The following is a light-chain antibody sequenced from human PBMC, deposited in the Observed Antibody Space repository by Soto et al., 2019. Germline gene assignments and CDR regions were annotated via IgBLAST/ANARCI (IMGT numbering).Light chain of an antibody. V-gene: IGLV2-14*01. Sequence: QSVLAQPASVSGSPGQSITISCTGTSSDVGGYNYVSWYQQHPGKAPKLMIYDVSNRPSGVSNRFTGSKSGNTASLTFSGLQAEDEADYYCSSYTSSITYGFGTGTKVTVL. J-gene: IGLJ1*01. CDR3: SSYTSSITYG. CDR2: DVS. CDR1: SSDVGGYNY.